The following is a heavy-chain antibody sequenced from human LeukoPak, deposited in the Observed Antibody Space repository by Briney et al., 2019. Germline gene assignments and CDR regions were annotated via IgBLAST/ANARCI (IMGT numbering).Heavy chain of an antibody. CDR2: INSSGGST. J-gene: IGHJ4*02. CDR3: ARGSAAGPSARYYFDY. V-gene: IGHV1-46*01. D-gene: IGHD6-13*01. CDR1: RYTFTNYN. Sequence: ASLKVSCKPSRYTFTNYNMHWGRQAPGQGPEWMRIINSSGGSTSYAQKYHGRVTMTRDTSTSTVYMELSSLSSEDTAVYYWARGSAAGPSARYYFDYWGQGPLVTVSS.